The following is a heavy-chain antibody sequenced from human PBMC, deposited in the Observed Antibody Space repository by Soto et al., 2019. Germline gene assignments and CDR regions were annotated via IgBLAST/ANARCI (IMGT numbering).Heavy chain of an antibody. CDR3: ARGSSTASGFLQY. J-gene: IGHJ1*01. D-gene: IGHD6-25*01. V-gene: IGHV4-34*01. CDR2: IIPSGGT. CDR1: GGSFSGYF. Sequence: QVQLQQWGAGLLTPSETLSLTCAVSGGSFSGYFWSWIHQPPGKGLEWVGEIIPSGGTNYNPSLKGRGTSPVDTCQNQFSRTVTSVTAADSGVYYCARGSSTASGFLQYRGQGSPVNVSS.